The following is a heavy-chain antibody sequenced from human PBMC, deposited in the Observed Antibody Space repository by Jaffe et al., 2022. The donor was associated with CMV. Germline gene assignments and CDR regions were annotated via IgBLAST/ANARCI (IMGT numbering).Heavy chain of an antibody. D-gene: IGHD6-19*01. CDR2: INHSGST. CDR3: ARGDGYSSGWYHKKERYYYYMDV. V-gene: IGHV4-34*01. CDR1: GGSFSGYY. J-gene: IGHJ6*03. Sequence: QVQLQQWGAGLLKPSETLSLTCAVYGGSFSGYYWSWIRQPPGKGLEWIGEINHSGSTNYNPSLKSRVTISVDTSKNQFSLKLSSVTAADTAVYYCARGDGYSSGWYHKKERYYYYMDVWGKGTTVTVSS.